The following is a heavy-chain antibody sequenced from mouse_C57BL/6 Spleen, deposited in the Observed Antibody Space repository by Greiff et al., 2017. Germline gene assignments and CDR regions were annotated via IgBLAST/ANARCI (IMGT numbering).Heavy chain of an antibody. V-gene: IGHV14-2*01. D-gene: IGHD1-1*01. J-gene: IGHJ2*01. CDR2: IYPEDGET. Sequence: VPLMESGAELVKPGASVKLSCTASGFTFNDYSMHWVKQRTEQGLEWIGRIYPEDGETKYAPKFQGKATITADTSSNTAYLQLSSLTAEDTAVYYCARSECSIYYDYWGQGTTLTVSA. CDR1: GFTFNDYS. CDR3: ARSECSIYYDY.